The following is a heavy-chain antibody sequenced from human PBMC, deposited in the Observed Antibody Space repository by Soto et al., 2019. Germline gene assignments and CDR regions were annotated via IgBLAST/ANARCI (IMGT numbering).Heavy chain of an antibody. CDR2: IYPGDSDT. D-gene: IGHD6-13*01. V-gene: IGHV5-51*01. Sequence: GESLKISCKGSGYSFTSYWIGWVRKMPGKGLGWMGIIYPGDSDTRYSQSFQDQVTISADKSISNAYLQGSSLKASDSSMYYCASLYSSSWDAFDIWGQGTMVT. CDR1: GYSFTSYW. J-gene: IGHJ3*02. CDR3: ASLYSSSWDAFDI.